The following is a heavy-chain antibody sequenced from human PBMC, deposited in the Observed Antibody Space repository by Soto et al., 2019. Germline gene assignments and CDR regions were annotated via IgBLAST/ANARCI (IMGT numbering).Heavy chain of an antibody. CDR3: ASGRGIVVVPAAPMDNWFDP. D-gene: IGHD2-2*01. J-gene: IGHJ5*02. V-gene: IGHV1-69*13. CDR1: GGTFSSYA. Sequence: ASVKVSCKASGGTFSSYAISWVRQAPGQGLEWMGGIIPIFGTANYAQKFQGRVAITADESTSTAYMELSSLRSEDTAVYYCASGRGIVVVPAAPMDNWFDPWGQGTLVTVSS. CDR2: IIPIFGTA.